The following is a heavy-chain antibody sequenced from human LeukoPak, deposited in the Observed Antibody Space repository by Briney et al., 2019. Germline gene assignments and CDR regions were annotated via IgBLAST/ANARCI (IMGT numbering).Heavy chain of an antibody. J-gene: IGHJ5*02. V-gene: IGHV4-59*01. CDR2: IYYSGST. D-gene: IGHD4-17*01. CDR3: ARDRDYGDSNWFDP. CDR1: GGSISGYY. Sequence: SETLSLTCTVSGGSISGYYWSWIRQPPGKGLEWIGYIYYSGSTNYNPSLKSRVTISVDTSKNQFSLKLSSVTAADTAVYYCARDRDYGDSNWFDPWGQGTLVTVSS.